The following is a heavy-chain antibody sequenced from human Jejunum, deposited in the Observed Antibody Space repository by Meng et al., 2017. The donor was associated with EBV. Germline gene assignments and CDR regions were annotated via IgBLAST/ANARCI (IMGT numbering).Heavy chain of an antibody. D-gene: IGHD6-13*01. CDR1: GYTFTSYE. V-gene: IGHV1-8*02. J-gene: IGHJ4*02. CDR3: ARGVAAGFDY. Sequence: QVQLVQAGAEVKKPGASVKVSCKAPGYTFTSYEINWVGQATGQGPEWMGWMSPNSGNTGYAQKFQGRVTMTRDTSISTAYMELSSLRSEDTAVYYCARGVAAGFDYWGQGTLVTVSS. CDR2: MSPNSGNT.